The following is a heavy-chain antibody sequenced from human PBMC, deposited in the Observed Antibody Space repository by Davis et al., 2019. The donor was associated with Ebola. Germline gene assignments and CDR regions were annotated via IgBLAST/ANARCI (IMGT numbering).Heavy chain of an antibody. CDR3: AREVEMGSIRSED. CDR1: GYTFTSYA. D-gene: IGHD5-24*01. Sequence: ASVKVSCKASGYTFTSYAMNWVRQAPGQGLEWMGWINTHTGNPTYVQGFTGRFVFSLDTSVSTAYLQITNLRAEDTAVYYCAREVEMGSIRSEDWGQGTLITVSS. J-gene: IGHJ1*01. CDR2: INTHTGNP. V-gene: IGHV7-4-1*02.